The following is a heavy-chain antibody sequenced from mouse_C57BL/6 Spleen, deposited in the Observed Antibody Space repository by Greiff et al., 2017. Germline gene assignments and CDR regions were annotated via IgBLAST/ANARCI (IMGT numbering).Heavy chain of an antibody. CDR3: ARPDYYGSYWYFDV. CDR2: ISSGSSTI. Sequence: EVKVVESGGGLVKPGGSLKLSCAASGFTFSDYGMHWVRQAPEKGLEWVAYISSGSSTIYYADTVKGRFTISRDNAKNTLFLQRTSLRSEDTAMYYCARPDYYGSYWYFDVWGTGTTVTVSS. CDR1: GFTFSDYG. V-gene: IGHV5-17*01. D-gene: IGHD1-1*01. J-gene: IGHJ1*03.